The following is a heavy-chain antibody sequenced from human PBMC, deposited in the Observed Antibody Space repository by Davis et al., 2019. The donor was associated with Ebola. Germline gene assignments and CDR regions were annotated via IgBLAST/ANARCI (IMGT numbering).Heavy chain of an antibody. CDR3: ARGGYCSSTSCYRAERRFDP. CDR1: GGSFSGYY. CDR2: INHSGST. D-gene: IGHD2-2*01. Sequence: PGGSLRLSCAVYGGSFSGYYWSWIRQPPGKGLEWIWEINHSGSTNYNPSLKSRVTISVDTSKNQFSLKLSSVTAADTAVYYCARGGYCSSTSCYRAERRFDPWGQGTLVTVSS. V-gene: IGHV4-34*01. J-gene: IGHJ5*02.